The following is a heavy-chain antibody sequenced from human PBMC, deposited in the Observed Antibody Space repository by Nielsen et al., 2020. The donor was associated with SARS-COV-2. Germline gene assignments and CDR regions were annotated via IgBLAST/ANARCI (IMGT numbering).Heavy chain of an antibody. J-gene: IGHJ4*02. CDR2: IVVGSGNT. Sequence: SVKVSCKASGFTFTSSAMQWVRQARGQRLEWIGWIVVGSGNTNYAQKFQERVTITRDMSTSTAYMELSSLRSEDTAVYYCARVRRSGGSCYFDYWGQGTLVTVSS. V-gene: IGHV1-58*02. D-gene: IGHD2-15*01. CDR3: ARVRRSGGSCYFDY. CDR1: GFTFTSSA.